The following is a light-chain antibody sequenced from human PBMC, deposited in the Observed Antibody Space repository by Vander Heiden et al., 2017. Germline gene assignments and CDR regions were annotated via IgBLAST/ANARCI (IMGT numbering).Light chain of an antibody. CDR1: NSGSKS. J-gene: IGLJ2*01. CDR3: QVWDSSDDHPV. Sequence: SYVLTQPPSGSVAPGQMARITCGGNNSGSKSVHWYQKKPGQAPVLVVYDDSDRPSGIPERISGSNSGNTATLTISRVEAGDEADYYCQVWDSSDDHPVFGGGTKLTVL. V-gene: IGLV3-21*02. CDR2: DDS.